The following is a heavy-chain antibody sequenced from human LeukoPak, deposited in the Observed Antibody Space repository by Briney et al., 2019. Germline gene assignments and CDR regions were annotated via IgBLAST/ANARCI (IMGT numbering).Heavy chain of an antibody. J-gene: IGHJ4*02. CDR1: GFTFSSYS. CDR3: AREGYDSSGFFDY. V-gene: IGHV3-21*01. D-gene: IGHD3-22*01. Sequence: GGSLRLSCAASGFTFSSYSMNWVRQAPGKGLEWVSSISSSSSYIYYADSVKGRFTISRDNAKNSLYLQMNSLRAEDTAVYYCAREGYDSSGFFDYWGQGTLVTVSP. CDR2: ISSSSSYI.